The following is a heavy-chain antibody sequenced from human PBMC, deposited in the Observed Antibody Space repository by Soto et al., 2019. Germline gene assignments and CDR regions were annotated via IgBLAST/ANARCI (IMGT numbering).Heavy chain of an antibody. D-gene: IGHD6-6*01. CDR1: GFTFSSYS. Sequence: EVQLVESGGGLVKPGGSLRLSCAASGFTFSSYSMNWVRQAPGKGLEWVTSISSSSSYIYYADSAKGRFAISIDNAKNSLYLQMNCLRAVDTAVYYCARVGGQLVPGFDYWGQGTLVTVSS. CDR3: ARVGGQLVPGFDY. J-gene: IGHJ4*02. CDR2: ISSSSSYI. V-gene: IGHV3-21*01.